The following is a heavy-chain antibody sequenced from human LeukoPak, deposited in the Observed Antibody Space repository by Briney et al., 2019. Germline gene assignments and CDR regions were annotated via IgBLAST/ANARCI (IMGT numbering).Heavy chain of an antibody. J-gene: IGHJ4*02. Sequence: PSETLSLTCAVYGGSFSGYYWSWIRQPPGKGLEWIGRIYTSGSTNYNPSLKSRVTMSVDTSKNQFSLKLSSVTAADTAVYYCARDFYDSSGYYSSDYWGQGTLVTVSS. CDR2: IYTSGST. CDR3: ARDFYDSSGYYSSDY. CDR1: GGSFSGYY. V-gene: IGHV4-4*07. D-gene: IGHD3-22*01.